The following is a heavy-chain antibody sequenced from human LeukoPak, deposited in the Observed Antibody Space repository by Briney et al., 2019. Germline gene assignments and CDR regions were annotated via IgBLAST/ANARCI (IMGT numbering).Heavy chain of an antibody. CDR2: ISYDGGNK. CDR3: AKSTTVTQRGYFDY. V-gene: IGHV3-30*18. Sequence: GGSLRLSCAASGFTFSTNAMHWVRQAPGKGLEWVAVISYDGGNKYYADSVKGRFTISRGNSKNTLYLQMNSLRAEDTAVYYCAKSTTVTQRGYFDYWGQGTLVTVSS. J-gene: IGHJ4*02. D-gene: IGHD4-17*01. CDR1: GFTFSTNA.